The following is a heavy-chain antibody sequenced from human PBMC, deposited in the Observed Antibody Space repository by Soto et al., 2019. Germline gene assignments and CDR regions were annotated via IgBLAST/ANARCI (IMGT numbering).Heavy chain of an antibody. CDR3: ARDSGYGDYEAFVDV. J-gene: IGHJ6*02. D-gene: IGHD4-17*01. CDR1: GYTFTSYG. CDR2: IRAYNGNT. V-gene: IGHV1-18*01. Sequence: QVQLVQSGAEVKKPGASVKVSCKASGYTFTSYGISWVRQAPGQGLEWMGWIRAYNGNTNYAQTLKVRVTMTTDTSTSTAYMEMRSLRSEDTAVYYCARDSGYGDYEAFVDVWGHGTTVTVSS.